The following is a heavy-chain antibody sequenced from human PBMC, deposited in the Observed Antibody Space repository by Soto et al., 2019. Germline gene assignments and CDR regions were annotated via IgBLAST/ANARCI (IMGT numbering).Heavy chain of an antibody. CDR1: GFTFSSYG. J-gene: IGHJ6*02. CDR3: AKGKGIYDCWSGSAMDV. D-gene: IGHD3-3*01. Sequence: GGSLRLSCAASGFTFSSYGMHWVRQAPGKGLEWVAVISYDGSNKYYADSVKGRFTISRDNSKNTLYLQMNSLRAEDTAVYYCAKGKGIYDCWSGSAMDVWGQGTTVTVSS. V-gene: IGHV3-30*18. CDR2: ISYDGSNK.